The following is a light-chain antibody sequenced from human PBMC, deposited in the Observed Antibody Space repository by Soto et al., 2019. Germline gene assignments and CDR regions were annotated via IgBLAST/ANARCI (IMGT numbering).Light chain of an antibody. CDR2: NNN. V-gene: IGLV1-44*01. J-gene: IGLJ1*01. CDR3: AAWDASLNGYV. Sequence: QSVLTQPPSASGTPGQRVTISCSGSSSNIGSNTVNWYQRLPGTAPKLLIYNNNHRPSWVPDRFSGSKSGTSASLAISGLQYEDEDDYYCAAWDASLNGYVFGTGTKLTVL. CDR1: SSNIGSNT.